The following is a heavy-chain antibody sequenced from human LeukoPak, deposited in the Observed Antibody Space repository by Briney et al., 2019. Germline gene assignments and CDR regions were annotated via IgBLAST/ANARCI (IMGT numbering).Heavy chain of an antibody. Sequence: GSLRLSCAAAGFMFSTYGMSWVRQAPGKGLECIGEIHHSGSTNYNPSLKSRVTLSVDTSKNQFSLKLSSVTAADTAVYYCASGTIAVAGIFDYWGQGILVTVSS. J-gene: IGHJ4*02. D-gene: IGHD6-19*01. CDR1: GFMFSTYG. V-gene: IGHV4-4*02. CDR3: ASGTIAVAGIFDY. CDR2: IHHSGST.